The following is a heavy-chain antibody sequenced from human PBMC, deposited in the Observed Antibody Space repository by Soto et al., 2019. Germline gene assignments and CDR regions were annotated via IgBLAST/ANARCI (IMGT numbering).Heavy chain of an antibody. CDR1: GGSINSGSYY. Sequence: SETLSLTCTVSGGSINSGSYYWSWIRQHPGKGLEWIGYIYFSGTTYYNPSLKSRAAVSVDTSANQFFLDLRSATAADTAVYYCARGVLGDYISYIDSRGQGTLVTVSS. CDR2: IYFSGTT. J-gene: IGHJ4*02. CDR3: ARGVLGDYISYIDS. D-gene: IGHD4-17*01. V-gene: IGHV4-31*03.